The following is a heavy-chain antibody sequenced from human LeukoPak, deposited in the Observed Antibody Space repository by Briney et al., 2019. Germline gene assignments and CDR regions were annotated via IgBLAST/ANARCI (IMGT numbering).Heavy chain of an antibody. V-gene: IGHV3-33*01. J-gene: IGHJ5*01. Sequence: GGSLRPSCAASGFTFSTYGMHWIRQAPGKGLEWVAVIWYDGSNSYYADFVKGRITISRDNSRNTLYLQMNSLRAEDTAVYYCARDKNGWYDSWGQGTLVTVSS. CDR3: ARDKNGWYDS. CDR1: GFTFSTYG. D-gene: IGHD2-8*01. CDR2: IWYDGSNS.